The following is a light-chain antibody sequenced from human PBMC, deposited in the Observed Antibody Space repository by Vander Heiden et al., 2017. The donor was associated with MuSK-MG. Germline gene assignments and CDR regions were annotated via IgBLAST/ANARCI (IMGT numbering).Light chain of an antibody. CDR1: TGAVTSGYY. Sequence: TVVTQEPSLTVSPRGTVTLTCASSTGAVTSGYYPNWFQQKPGQAPRALIDSTSNKHSWTPARFSGSRLGGKAALTLSGVQPEDEAEYYCLLYYGGLRVFGGGTKLTVL. CDR3: LLYYGGLRV. CDR2: STS. J-gene: IGLJ2*01. V-gene: IGLV7-43*01.